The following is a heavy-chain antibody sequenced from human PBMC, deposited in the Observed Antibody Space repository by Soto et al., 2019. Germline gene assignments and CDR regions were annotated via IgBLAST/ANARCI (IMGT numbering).Heavy chain of an antibody. V-gene: IGHV4-39*01. CDR1: GGSVSGSTYY. J-gene: IGHJ4*02. D-gene: IGHD6-19*01. Sequence: QLQLQESGPGLVKPSETLSLTCTVSGGSVSGSTYYWGWIRQPPGKGLEYIGSIYYSGSTYYNPSLKSRVTMSVDTSKNQFSLNLSSVTAADTAVYYCARHAQYSSAWGGDHWGQGTLVTVSS. CDR3: ARHAQYSSAWGGDH. CDR2: IYYSGST.